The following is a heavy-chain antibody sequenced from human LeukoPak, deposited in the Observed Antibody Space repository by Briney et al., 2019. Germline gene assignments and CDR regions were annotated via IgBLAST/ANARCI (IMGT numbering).Heavy chain of an antibody. J-gene: IGHJ3*02. V-gene: IGHV4-59*01. CDR3: ARILEGSGAAFDI. Sequence: PSETLSLTCIVSGGSMNNYYWSWIRQHPGKGLEWIAYIHYTGITNYNPFLKSRVTISLDTSKNQFSLKLNSVTAADTAFYYCARILEGSGAAFDIWGQGTMVTVSS. CDR2: IHYTGIT. D-gene: IGHD1-26*01. CDR1: GGSMNNYY.